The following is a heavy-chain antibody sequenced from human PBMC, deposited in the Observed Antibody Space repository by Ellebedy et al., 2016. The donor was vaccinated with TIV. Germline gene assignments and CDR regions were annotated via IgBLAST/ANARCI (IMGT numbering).Heavy chain of an antibody. CDR3: ARLDYGDSYFDY. V-gene: IGHV4-34*01. D-gene: IGHD4-17*01. J-gene: IGHJ4*02. CDR2: INHSGST. Sequence: SETLSLTCAVYGGSFSDYYWSWIRQPPGKGLEWIGEINHSGSTNYNPSLKSRVTISVDTSKNQFSLKLSSVTAADTAVYYCARLDYGDSYFDYWGQGILVTVSS. CDR1: GGSFSDYY.